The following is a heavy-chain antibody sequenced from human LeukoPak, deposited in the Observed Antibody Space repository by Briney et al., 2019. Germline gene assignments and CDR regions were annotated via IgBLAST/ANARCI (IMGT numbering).Heavy chain of an antibody. D-gene: IGHD6-13*01. J-gene: IGHJ5*02. Sequence: GASVKVSCKASGYTFTGYYMHWVRQAPGQGLEWMGWINPNSGGTNYAQKFQGRVTMTRDTSISTAYMELSRLRSDDTAVYYCARDWVEQQLVIGNWFDPWGQGTLATVSS. CDR2: INPNSGGT. V-gene: IGHV1-2*02. CDR1: GYTFTGYY. CDR3: ARDWVEQQLVIGNWFDP.